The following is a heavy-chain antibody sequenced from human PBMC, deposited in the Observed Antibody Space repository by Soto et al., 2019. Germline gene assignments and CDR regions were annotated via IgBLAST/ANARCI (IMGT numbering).Heavy chain of an antibody. CDR3: ASVAI. D-gene: IGHD2-15*01. J-gene: IGHJ4*02. CDR2: IKQDGTEK. Sequence: EVQLLESGGGLVQPGGSLRLSCAASGFTFSNYWMSWVRQAPGKGLEWVANIKQDGTEKNYVVSVRGRFTISRDNAKNSLDLQMNSLTAENTAVYYCASVAIWGQGTLVTVSS. V-gene: IGHV3-7*01. CDR1: GFTFSNYW.